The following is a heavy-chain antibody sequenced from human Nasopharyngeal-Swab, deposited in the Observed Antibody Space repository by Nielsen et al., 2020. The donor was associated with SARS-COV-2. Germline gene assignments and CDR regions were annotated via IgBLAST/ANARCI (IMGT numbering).Heavy chain of an antibody. Sequence: WIRQPPGKGLEWVSVICSGGSTYYADSVKGRFTISRDNAKNTLYLQMNSLRAEDTAVYYCARAYYDFWSGPGYYYYYMDVWGKGTTVTVSS. V-gene: IGHV3-53*03. D-gene: IGHD3-3*01. CDR2: ICSGGST. J-gene: IGHJ6*03. CDR3: ARAYYDFWSGPGYYYYYMDV.